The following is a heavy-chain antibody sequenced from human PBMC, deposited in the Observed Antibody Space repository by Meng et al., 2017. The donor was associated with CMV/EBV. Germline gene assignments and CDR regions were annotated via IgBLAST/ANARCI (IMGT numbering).Heavy chain of an antibody. J-gene: IGHJ4*02. CDR3: AKGWELPPFDY. Sequence: VRLLESGGGLVQPGGALRLPCAASGFTFSSYAMSWVRQAPGKGLEWVSAISGSGGSTYYADSVKGRFTISRDNSKNTLYLQMNSLRAEDTAVYYCAKGWELPPFDYWGQGTLVTVSS. CDR1: GFTFSSYA. D-gene: IGHD2-15*01. V-gene: IGHV3-23*01. CDR2: ISGSGGST.